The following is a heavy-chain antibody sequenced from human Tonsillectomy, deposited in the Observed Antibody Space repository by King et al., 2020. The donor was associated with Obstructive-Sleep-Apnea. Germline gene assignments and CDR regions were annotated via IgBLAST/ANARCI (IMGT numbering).Heavy chain of an antibody. CDR3: ASFGIYYDLTAFDP. V-gene: IGHV5-51*01. J-gene: IGHJ5*02. CDR1: GYSFTTYW. CDR2: IYPRDSDT. Sequence: VQLVESGAEVKKPGESLKISCKGSGYSFTTYWIGWVRQMPGKGLEWMAIIYPRDSDTRYSPSFQGQVTISADKSISTAYLQWSSLKSSDTAMYYCASFGIYYDLTAFDPWGQGTLVTVSS. D-gene: IGHD3-22*01.